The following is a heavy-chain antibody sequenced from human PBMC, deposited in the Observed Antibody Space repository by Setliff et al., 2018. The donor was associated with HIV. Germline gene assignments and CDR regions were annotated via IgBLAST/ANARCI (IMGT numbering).Heavy chain of an antibody. CDR3: AKDDRYTSGWFAAEDPIFYFDN. J-gene: IGHJ4*02. Sequence: ASVKVSCKASGYIFIDYYMHWVRQAPGQGLEWMGMINPRGGSTSYAQNFQGRVTMTRDTSTHTVYMELSSLRSEDTAVYYCAKDDRYTSGWFAAEDPIFYFDNWGQGTRVTVSS. CDR1: GYIFIDYY. D-gene: IGHD6-19*01. CDR2: INPRGGST. V-gene: IGHV1-46*01.